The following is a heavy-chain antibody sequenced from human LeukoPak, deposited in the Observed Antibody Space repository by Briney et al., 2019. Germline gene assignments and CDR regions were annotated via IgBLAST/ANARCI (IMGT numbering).Heavy chain of an antibody. Sequence: GGSLRLSCAAPGFTFSSYWMHWVRQAPGKGLVWVSRIKSDGSTNYADSVKGRFTISRDNAKDTLSLQMNSLRAEDTGVYYCARAPSEIGGYYPEYFRHWGQGTLVTVSS. CDR3: ARAPSEIGGYYPEYFRH. CDR1: GFTFSSYW. J-gene: IGHJ1*01. D-gene: IGHD3-22*01. V-gene: IGHV3-74*01. CDR2: IKSDGST.